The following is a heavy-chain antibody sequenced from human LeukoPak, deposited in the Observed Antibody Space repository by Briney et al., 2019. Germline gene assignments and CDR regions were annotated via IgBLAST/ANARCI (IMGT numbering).Heavy chain of an antibody. D-gene: IGHD6-13*01. CDR2: ISYDGSNK. CDR3: ARPGIAAAGTVLDY. Sequence: PGGSLRLSCAASGFTFSSYAMHWVRQAPGKGLEWVAVISYDGSNKYYADSVKGRFTISRDNSKNTLYLQMNSLRAEDTAMYYCARPGIAAAGTVLDYWGQGTLVTVSS. CDR1: GFTFSSYA. V-gene: IGHV3-30*04. J-gene: IGHJ4*02.